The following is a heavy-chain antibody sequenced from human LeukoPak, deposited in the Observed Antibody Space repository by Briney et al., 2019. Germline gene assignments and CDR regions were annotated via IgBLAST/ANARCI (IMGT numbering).Heavy chain of an antibody. CDR1: GGSISSGNYY. J-gene: IGHJ4*02. CDR3: AREGSVDTAIMGQFDY. V-gene: IGHV4-61*10. CDR2: IYSSGST. Sequence: PSETLSLTCTVSGGSISSGNYYWSWIRQPAGKGLEWIGRIYSSGSTNYNPSLKSRVTISEDTSKNQFSLKLSSVTAADTAVYYCAREGSVDTAIMGQFDYWGQGTLVTVSS. D-gene: IGHD5-18*01.